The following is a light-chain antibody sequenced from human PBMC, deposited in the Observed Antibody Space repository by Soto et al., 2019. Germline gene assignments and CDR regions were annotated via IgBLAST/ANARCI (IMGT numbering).Light chain of an antibody. V-gene: IGLV1-44*01. Sequence: QSVLTQPPSVSGTPGQRVTISCSGSSSNIETNLVHWYQHLPGASPRLLIYNNDQRPSGVPDRFSASKSGNTASLTISGLQPEDEGDYYCSSYADSRTWVFGGGTKLTVL. CDR1: SSNIETNL. CDR2: NND. CDR3: SSYADSRTWV. J-gene: IGLJ3*02.